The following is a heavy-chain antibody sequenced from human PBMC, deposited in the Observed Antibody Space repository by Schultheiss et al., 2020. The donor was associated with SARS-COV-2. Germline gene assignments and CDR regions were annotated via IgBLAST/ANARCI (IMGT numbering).Heavy chain of an antibody. Sequence: GGSLRLSCAASGFTFSNAWMNWVRQAPGKGLEWVGRIKSKTDGGTTDYAAPVKGRFTISRDDSKNTLYLQMNSLKTEDTAVYYCTTDLLLWFGELLYRYGMDVWGQGTTVTVSS. D-gene: IGHD3-10*01. CDR2: IKSKTDGGTT. CDR1: GFTFSNAW. V-gene: IGHV3-15*07. J-gene: IGHJ6*02. CDR3: TTDLLLWFGELLYRYGMDV.